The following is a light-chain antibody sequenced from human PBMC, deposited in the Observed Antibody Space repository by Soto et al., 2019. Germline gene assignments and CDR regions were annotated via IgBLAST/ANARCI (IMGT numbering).Light chain of an antibody. CDR3: QQYDSSPPYT. J-gene: IGKJ2*01. CDR2: GAS. Sequence: EIVLTQSPGTLSLSPGERATLSCRASHSVSSSYLAWYLQKPGQAPRLLIYGASSRATGIPDRFSGSGSGTDFTLTISRLEPEDFAVYYCQQYDSSPPYTFGQGTKLEIK. CDR1: HSVSSSY. V-gene: IGKV3-20*01.